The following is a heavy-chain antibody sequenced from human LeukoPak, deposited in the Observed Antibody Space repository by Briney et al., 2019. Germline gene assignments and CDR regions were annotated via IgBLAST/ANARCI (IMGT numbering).Heavy chain of an antibody. CDR1: GGSFSGYY. CDR2: INHSGST. CDR3: ARGGRGGMIVLPRL. V-gene: IGHV4-34*01. Sequence: PSETLSLTCAVYGGSFSGYYWSWIRQPPGKGLEWIGEINHSGSTNYNPSLKSTGTISVDTYKNQFSLKLSSVTAADTAVYYCARGGRGGMIVLPRLWGQGTMVTVSS. D-gene: IGHD3-22*01. J-gene: IGHJ3*01.